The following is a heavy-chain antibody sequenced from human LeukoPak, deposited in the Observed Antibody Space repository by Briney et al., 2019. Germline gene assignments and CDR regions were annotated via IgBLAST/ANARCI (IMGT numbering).Heavy chain of an antibody. V-gene: IGHV4-38-2*02. Sequence: SETLSLTCTVSGYSISSGYYWGWIRQPPGKGLEWIGSIFHSGSTYYNPSLKSRVTISVDTSKNQFSLKLSSVTAADTAVYYCARVEMATPYKWGQGTLVTVSS. CDR1: GYSISSGYY. D-gene: IGHD5-24*01. CDR2: IFHSGST. CDR3: ARVEMATPYK. J-gene: IGHJ4*02.